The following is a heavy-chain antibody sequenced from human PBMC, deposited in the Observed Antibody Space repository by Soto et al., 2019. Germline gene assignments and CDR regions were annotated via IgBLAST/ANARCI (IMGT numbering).Heavy chain of an antibody. CDR3: TTDLTWIPLCLFDY. D-gene: IGHD5-18*01. V-gene: IGHV3-15*07. J-gene: IGHJ4*02. CDR1: GFTFSNAW. CDR2: IKSKTDGGTT. Sequence: GGSLRLSCAASGFTFSNAWMNWVRQAPGKGLEWVGRIKSKTDGGTTDYAAPVKGRFTISRDDSKNTLYLQMNSLKTEDTAVYYCTTDLTWIPLCLFDYWGQGTLVTVSS.